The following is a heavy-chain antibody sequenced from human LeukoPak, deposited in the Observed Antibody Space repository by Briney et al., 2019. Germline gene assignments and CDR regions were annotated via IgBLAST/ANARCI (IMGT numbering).Heavy chain of an antibody. Sequence: GASVKVSCKASGYTFTGYYMHWVRQAPGQGLEWMGWINPNSGGTNYAQKFQGRVTMTRDTSISTVYMELSSLRSEDTAVYYCARGGDYYDSSGSSPGYWGQGTLVTVSS. CDR1: GYTFTGYY. CDR3: ARGGDYYDSSGSSPGY. D-gene: IGHD3-22*01. CDR2: INPNSGGT. V-gene: IGHV1-2*02. J-gene: IGHJ4*02.